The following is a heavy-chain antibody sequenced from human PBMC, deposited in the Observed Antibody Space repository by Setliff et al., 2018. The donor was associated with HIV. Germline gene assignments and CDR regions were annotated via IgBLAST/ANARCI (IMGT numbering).Heavy chain of an antibody. CDR2: IYYTGFA. CDR3: AREGRGDPAMATTRIDY. V-gene: IGHV4-39*02. CDR1: GDSISSGSYF. J-gene: IGHJ4*02. Sequence: SETLSLTCSASGDSISSGSYFWGWIRQTPGKGLEWIGNIYYTGFAYYNPSLKSRVTISLDTSKTHFFLDLTSVTDADTAVYFCAREGRGDPAMATTRIDYWGQVKLVTVS. D-gene: IGHD1-1*01.